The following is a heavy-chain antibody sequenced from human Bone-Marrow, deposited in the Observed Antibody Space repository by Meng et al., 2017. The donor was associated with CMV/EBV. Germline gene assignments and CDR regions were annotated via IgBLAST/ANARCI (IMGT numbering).Heavy chain of an antibody. CDR3: ARDQKGGLTLQWFDP. V-gene: IGHV1-69*04. CDR2: IIPILDIT. Sequence: SVKVSCKASGGTFSSSAIVWVRQAPGQGLEWMGRIIPILDITNYAQKFQSRVTITADKSTNTAYMEMSSLRSDDTAVYYCARDQKGGLTLQWFDPWGQGTLVTVSS. CDR1: GGTFSSSA. J-gene: IGHJ5*02. D-gene: IGHD2-21*02.